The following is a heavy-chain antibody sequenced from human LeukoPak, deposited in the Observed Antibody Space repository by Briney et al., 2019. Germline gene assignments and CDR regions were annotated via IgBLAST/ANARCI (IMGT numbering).Heavy chain of an antibody. Sequence: GGSLRLSCAASGFTVSSNYMSWVRQAPGKGLEWVSVIYSGGSTYYADSVKGRFTISRDNSKNTLYLQMNSLRAEDTAVYYCARDSLYGDCIDYWGQGTLVTVSS. CDR3: ARDSLYGDCIDY. CDR2: IYSGGST. D-gene: IGHD4-17*01. V-gene: IGHV3-53*01. CDR1: GFTVSSNY. J-gene: IGHJ4*02.